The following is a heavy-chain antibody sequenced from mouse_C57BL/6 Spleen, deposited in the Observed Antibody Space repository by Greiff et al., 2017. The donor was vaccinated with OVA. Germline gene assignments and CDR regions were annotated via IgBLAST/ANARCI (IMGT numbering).Heavy chain of an antibody. J-gene: IGHJ2*01. CDR1: GYTFTNYT. CDR2: IYPRDGST. Sequence: QVQLQQSDAELVKPGASVKISCKASGYTFTNYTIHWMKQRPEQGLEWIGYIYPRDGSTKYNEKFKGKATLTADKSSSTAYMQLNSLTSVDSTVYFCGRSCGNYFDYWGQGTTLTVSS. V-gene: IGHV1-78*01. CDR3: GRSCGNYFDY. D-gene: IGHD1-1*02.